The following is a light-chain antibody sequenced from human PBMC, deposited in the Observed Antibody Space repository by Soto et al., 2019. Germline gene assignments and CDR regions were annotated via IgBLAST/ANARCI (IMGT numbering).Light chain of an antibody. Sequence: EIVMKQYSATVSLSPGERATLSGRASQSVSSYLAWYQQKPGKAPRLLIYDASNRATGIPARLSVSGSGTDFTLTISSLEPEDFAVYYCQQRSNWPTFGQGTRLEIK. J-gene: IGKJ5*01. CDR2: DAS. CDR1: QSVSSY. CDR3: QQRSNWPT. V-gene: IGKV3-11*01.